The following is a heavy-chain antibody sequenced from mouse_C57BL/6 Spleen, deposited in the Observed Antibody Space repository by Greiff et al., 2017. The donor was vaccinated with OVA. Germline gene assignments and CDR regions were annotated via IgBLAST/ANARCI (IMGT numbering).Heavy chain of an antibody. D-gene: IGHD2-4*01. Sequence: EVKLMESGGGLVKPGGSLKLSCAASGFTFSDYGMHWVRQAPEKGLEWVAYISSVSSTIYYADTVKGRFTISRDNAKNTLFLQMTSLRSEDTAMYYCARTYDYDAWFAYWGQGTLVTVSA. V-gene: IGHV5-17*01. CDR1: GFTFSDYG. CDR2: ISSVSSTI. J-gene: IGHJ3*01. CDR3: ARTYDYDAWFAY.